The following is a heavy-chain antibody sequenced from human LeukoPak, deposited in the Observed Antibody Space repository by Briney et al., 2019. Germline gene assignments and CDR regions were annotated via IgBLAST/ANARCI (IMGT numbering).Heavy chain of an antibody. J-gene: IGHJ4*02. V-gene: IGHV3-30-3*01. CDR3: ARSFLSIAAAATDY. CDR2: ISYDGSSK. CDR1: GFTFSSYA. D-gene: IGHD6-13*01. Sequence: PGGSLRLSCAASGFTFSSYAMHWVRQAPGKGLEWVAVISYDGSSKYYADSVKGRFTISRDNAKNSLYLQMNSLRAEDTAVYYCARSFLSIAAAATDYWGQGTLVTVSS.